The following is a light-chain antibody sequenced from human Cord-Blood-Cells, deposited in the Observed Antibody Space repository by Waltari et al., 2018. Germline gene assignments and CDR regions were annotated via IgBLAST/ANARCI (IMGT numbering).Light chain of an antibody. CDR3: QHYNSYSIFT. Sequence: DIQMTQSPSTLSASVGDRVTITCRASQSISSWLAWYQQKPGKAPKLLIYKASSLESGVPSRFSGSGSGTEFTLTISSLQPDDFATYYCQHYNSYSIFTFGPGTKVDIK. CDR1: QSISSW. V-gene: IGKV1-5*03. J-gene: IGKJ3*01. CDR2: KAS.